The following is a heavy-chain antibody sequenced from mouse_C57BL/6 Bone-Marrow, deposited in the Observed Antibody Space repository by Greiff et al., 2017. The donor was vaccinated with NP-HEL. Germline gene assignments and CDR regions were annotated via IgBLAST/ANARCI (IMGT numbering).Heavy chain of an antibody. CDR2: ISNGGGSN. D-gene: IGHD2-2*01. Sequence: DVKLVESGGGLVQPGGSLKLSCAASGFTFSDYYMYWVRQTPEKRLEWVAYISNGGGSNYYPEPVKGRVTSARDNAKNTLDLQMSRLKSEDTAMYDCARLGGYDWFAYWGQGTLVTVSA. CDR1: GFTFSDYY. CDR3: ARLGGYDWFAY. J-gene: IGHJ3*01. V-gene: IGHV5-12*01.